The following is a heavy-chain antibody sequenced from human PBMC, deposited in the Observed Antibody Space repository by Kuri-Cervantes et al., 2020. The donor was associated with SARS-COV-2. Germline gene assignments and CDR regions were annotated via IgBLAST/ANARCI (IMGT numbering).Heavy chain of an antibody. J-gene: IGHJ4*02. V-gene: IGHV4-59*01. CDR1: GGSISDYY. Sequence: SETLSLTCTVSGGSISDYYWSWIRQLPGKGLEWIGDIYYTGSTNYNPSLKSRVTISVDTSKNQFSLKLSSVTAADTAVYYCARDLPGYCSGGSCGGQFGYWGQGTLVTVSS. D-gene: IGHD2-15*01. CDR2: IYYTGST. CDR3: ARDLPGYCSGGSCGGQFGY.